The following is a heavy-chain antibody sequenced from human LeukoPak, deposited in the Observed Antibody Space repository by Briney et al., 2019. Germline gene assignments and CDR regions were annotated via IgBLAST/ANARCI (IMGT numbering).Heavy chain of an antibody. D-gene: IGHD5-18*01. CDR1: GFTFGSHA. J-gene: IGHJ4*02. CDR2: IFGSGGSP. V-gene: IGHV3-23*01. Sequence: GGSLRLSCEASGFTFGSHAMYWVRQAPGKGLEWVAGIFGSGGSPHYADPVKGRFTISRDNSRNTEYLQINSLRAEDTAAYYCGKTTVGYSSGQKPAWPVDYWGQGTMVTVSS. CDR3: GKTTVGYSSGQKPAWPVDY.